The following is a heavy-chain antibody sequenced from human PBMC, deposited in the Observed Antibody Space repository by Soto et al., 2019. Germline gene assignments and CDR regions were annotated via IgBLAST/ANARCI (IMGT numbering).Heavy chain of an antibody. CDR1: GGSISNYY. CDR2: LYPGGNT. V-gene: IGHV4-4*07. CDR3: ARAGCSSTSCRGFDP. Sequence: PSETLSLTCTVSGGSISNYYWSFIRQPAGKGLEWIGRLYPGGNTNYNSSLKSRVTMSVDTSKNQFSLKLSSVTAADTAVYYCARAGCSSTSCRGFDPWGQGTLVTVSS. J-gene: IGHJ5*02. D-gene: IGHD2-2*01.